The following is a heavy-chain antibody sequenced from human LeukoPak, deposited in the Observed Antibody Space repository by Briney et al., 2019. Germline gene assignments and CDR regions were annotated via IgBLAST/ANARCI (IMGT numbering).Heavy chain of an antibody. Sequence: GGSLRLSCAASGFTFSSYAMHWVRQAPGKGLEWVALISYDGTNKYYADSVKGQFTISRDNSKNTLYLQMNSLRTDDTAVYFCARVAAAAGNYYYYYYYMDVWGKGTTVTISS. D-gene: IGHD6-13*01. V-gene: IGHV3-30*04. CDR3: ARVAAAAGNYYYYYYYMDV. CDR1: GFTFSSYA. CDR2: ISYDGTNK. J-gene: IGHJ6*03.